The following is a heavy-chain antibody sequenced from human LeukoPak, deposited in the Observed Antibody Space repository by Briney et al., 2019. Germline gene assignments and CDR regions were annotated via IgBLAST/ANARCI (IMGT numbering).Heavy chain of an antibody. D-gene: IGHD3-22*01. J-gene: IGHJ5*02. CDR2: IYTGGST. CDR3: ARDGLTMIA. CDR1: GASISSGSYY. Sequence: PSETLSLTCTVSGASISSGSYYWSWIRQPAGKGQEWIGRIYTGGSTNYNPSLKSRVTISADMSKNQFSLKLRSVTAADTAVYYCARDGLTMIAWGQGTLVTVSS. V-gene: IGHV4-61*02.